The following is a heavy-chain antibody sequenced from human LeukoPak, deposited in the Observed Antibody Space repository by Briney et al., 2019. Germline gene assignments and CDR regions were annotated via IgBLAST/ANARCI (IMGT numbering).Heavy chain of an antibody. D-gene: IGHD6-19*01. CDR1: GFTVSSNY. V-gene: IGHV3-66*01. CDR3: ARDGLAGMFDY. CDR2: IYSGGST. J-gene: IGHJ4*02. Sequence: GGSLRLSGAAAGFTVSSNYMSWVRQAQGKGLEWVSVIYSGGSTYYADSVKGRFTISRDNSKNTLYLQMNSLRAEDTAVYYCARDGLAGMFDYWGQGTLVTVSS.